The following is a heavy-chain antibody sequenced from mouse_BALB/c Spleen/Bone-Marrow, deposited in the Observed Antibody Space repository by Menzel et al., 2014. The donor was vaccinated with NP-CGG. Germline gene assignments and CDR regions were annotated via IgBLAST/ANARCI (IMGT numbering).Heavy chain of an antibody. Sequence: VQLQQSGPDLVKPSQSLSLTCTVTGYSITSGYSWHWIRQFPGNKLEWMGYIHYSGSTNYNPSLKSRISITRDTSKNQFFLQLNSVTTENTATYYCARSRRQLGLPFDYWGQGTTLTVSS. CDR1: GYSITSGYS. CDR2: IHYSGST. D-gene: IGHD3-2*01. J-gene: IGHJ2*01. V-gene: IGHV3-1*02. CDR3: ARSRRQLGLPFDY.